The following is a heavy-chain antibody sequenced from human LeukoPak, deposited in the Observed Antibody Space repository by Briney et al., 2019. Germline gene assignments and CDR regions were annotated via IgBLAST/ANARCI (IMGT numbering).Heavy chain of an antibody. V-gene: IGHV1-18*01. J-gene: IGHJ4*02. D-gene: IGHD3-10*01. CDR2: IRAYNGNT. CDR3: ARDLGDYYGSGSYYIFDY. CDR1: GYTFTSYG. Sequence: ASVKVSCKASGYTFTSYGISWVRQAPGQGLEWMGWIRAYNGNTNYAQKLQGRVTMTTDTSTSTAYMELRSLRSDDTAVYYCARDLGDYYGSGSYYIFDYWGQGTLVTVSS.